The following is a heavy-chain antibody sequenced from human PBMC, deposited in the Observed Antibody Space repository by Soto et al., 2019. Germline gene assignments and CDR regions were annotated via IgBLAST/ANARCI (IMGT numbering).Heavy chain of an antibody. CDR1: GFSLNTSGVG. CDR2: IYWDDDK. CDR3: AHSPYYYDNSGYDYVY. D-gene: IGHD3-22*01. Sequence: QITLKESGPTLVKPTQTLTLTCTVSGFSLNTSGVGVGWIRQPPGKALEWLTLIYWDDDKRYSPSLKSRLTITKDTSKNQVVLTMTNMDPVDTATYYCAHSPYYYDNSGYDYVYWGQGTVVTVSS. J-gene: IGHJ4*02. V-gene: IGHV2-5*02.